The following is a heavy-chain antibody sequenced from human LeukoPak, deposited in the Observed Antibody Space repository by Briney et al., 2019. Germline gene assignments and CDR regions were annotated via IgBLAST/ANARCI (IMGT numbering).Heavy chain of an antibody. J-gene: IGHJ6*02. CDR2: IIQDGSEK. CDR3: ARLGYPSGMDV. CDR1: GFTFSSYW. V-gene: IGHV3-7*05. D-gene: IGHD2-15*01. Sequence: GGSLRLSCAASGFTFSSYWMGWVRQAAGKGLEWVANIIQDGSEKYYVDSVKGRFTISRDNAKNSLYLQMNSLRVEDTAVYYCARLGYPSGMDVWGQGTTVTVSS.